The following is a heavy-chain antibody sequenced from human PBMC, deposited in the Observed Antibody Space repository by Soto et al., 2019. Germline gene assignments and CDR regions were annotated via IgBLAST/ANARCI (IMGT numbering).Heavy chain of an antibody. J-gene: IGHJ6*02. CDR2: IIPISSTT. Sequence: QVELVQSGAEVKKPGSSVTVSCKASGGNFITFAISWVRQAPGQGLEWMGEIIPISSTTKSAHKFKDRVTISADGSSSTVHMELRSLKSEDTAIYFCAKKLGIDPFGSYGLDVWGQGTTVTVSS. V-gene: IGHV1-69*01. D-gene: IGHD7-27*01. CDR1: GGNFITFA. CDR3: AKKLGIDPFGSYGLDV.